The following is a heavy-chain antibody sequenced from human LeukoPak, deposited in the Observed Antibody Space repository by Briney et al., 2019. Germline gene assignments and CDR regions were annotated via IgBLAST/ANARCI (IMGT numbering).Heavy chain of an antibody. CDR2: IKQEGSDK. J-gene: IGHJ4*02. Sequence: GGSLRLSCAASEFPFSGYWMGWVRQAPGKGLEWVANIKQEGSDKYYVDSVKGRFTISRDNAKNSLYLQMNSLRAEDTAVYYCARVRQELAFDYWGQGTLVTVSS. D-gene: IGHD6-13*01. CDR1: EFPFSGYW. V-gene: IGHV3-7*04. CDR3: ARVRQELAFDY.